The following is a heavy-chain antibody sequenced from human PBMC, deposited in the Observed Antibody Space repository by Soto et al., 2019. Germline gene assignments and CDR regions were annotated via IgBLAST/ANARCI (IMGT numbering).Heavy chain of an antibody. D-gene: IGHD5-18*01. V-gene: IGHV4-59*01. Sequence: QVQLQESGPGLVKPSETLSLTCTVSGGSISSYYWSWIRQPPGKGLEWIGYIYYSGSTNYNPSLKSRVTISVDTSKNQFSLKLSSVTAADTAAYYCARTLYSYGPRFDYWGQGTLVTVSS. CDR2: IYYSGST. J-gene: IGHJ4*02. CDR1: GGSISSYY. CDR3: ARTLYSYGPRFDY.